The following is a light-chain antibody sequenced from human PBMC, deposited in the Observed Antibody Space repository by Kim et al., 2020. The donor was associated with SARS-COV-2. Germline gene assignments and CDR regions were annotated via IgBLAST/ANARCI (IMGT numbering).Light chain of an antibody. CDR2: DVS. Sequence: GQSITISCTGTSSDVGGYNYVSWYQQHPGKAPKLMIYDVSKRPSGVSIRFSGSKSGNTASLTISGLQAEDEADYYCSSYTTSSTVIFGGGTKVTVL. V-gene: IGLV2-14*04. J-gene: IGLJ2*01. CDR1: SSDVGGYNY. CDR3: SSYTTSSTVI.